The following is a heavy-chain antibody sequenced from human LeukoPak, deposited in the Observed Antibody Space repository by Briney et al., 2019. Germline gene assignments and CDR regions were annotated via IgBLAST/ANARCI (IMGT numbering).Heavy chain of an antibody. CDR1: GYTLTELS. D-gene: IGHD3-10*01. CDR3: ATWASPITMVRGVIIDY. CDR2: FDPEDGET. J-gene: IGHJ4*02. V-gene: IGHV1-24*01. Sequence: ASVKVSCKVSGYTLTELSTHWVRQAPGKGLEWMGGFDPEDGETIYAQKFQGRVTMTEDTSADTAYMELSSLRSEDTAVYYCATWASPITMVRGVIIDYWGQGTLVTVSS.